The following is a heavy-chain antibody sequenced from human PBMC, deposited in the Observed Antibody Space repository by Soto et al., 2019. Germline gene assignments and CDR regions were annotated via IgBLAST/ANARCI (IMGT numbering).Heavy chain of an antibody. V-gene: IGHV4-59*01. CDR3: ASIYYDSSAIDY. CDR1: GGSISSYY. Sequence: PSETLSLTCTVSGGSISSYYWSWIRQPPGKGLEWIGYIYYSGGTNYNPSLKSRVTISVDTSKNQFSLKLSSVTAADTAVYYCASIYYDSSAIDYWGQGTLVTVSS. J-gene: IGHJ4*02. CDR2: IYYSGGT. D-gene: IGHD3-22*01.